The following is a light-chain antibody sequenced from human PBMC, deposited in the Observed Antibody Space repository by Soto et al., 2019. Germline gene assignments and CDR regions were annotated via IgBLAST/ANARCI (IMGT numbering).Light chain of an antibody. CDR2: GAS. J-gene: IGKJ5*01. CDR3: QQYNNRPIT. V-gene: IGKV3-15*01. Sequence: EIVMTQSPVTLSVSPGERATLSYRASQSVRRDLAWYQQKPGQPPRLLMYGASTRATGIPASFSGSGSGTEFTLTISSLQSEDFAVYYCQQYNNRPITFGQGTRLEIK. CDR1: QSVRRD.